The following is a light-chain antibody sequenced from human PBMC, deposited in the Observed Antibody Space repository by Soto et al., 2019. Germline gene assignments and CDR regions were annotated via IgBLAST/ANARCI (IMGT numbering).Light chain of an antibody. CDR3: QQYNSYPGLT. V-gene: IGKV1-5*01. J-gene: IGKJ4*01. Sequence: DIQMTQSPSTLSASVGDRVTITCRASQSISTWLAWYQQKPGKAPKLLIYDASTLESGVPSRFSGSGSGTEFTLTISSLQPDDFATYYCQQYNSYPGLTFGGGTKVEI. CDR1: QSISTW. CDR2: DAS.